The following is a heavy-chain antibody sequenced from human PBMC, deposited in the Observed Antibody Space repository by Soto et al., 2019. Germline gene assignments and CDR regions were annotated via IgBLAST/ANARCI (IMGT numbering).Heavy chain of an antibody. D-gene: IGHD2-8*01. CDR3: VRVPVWTNNFYY. V-gene: IGHV1-3*01. CDR1: GYTFSKYA. CDR2: INYGNGDK. J-gene: IGHJ4*02. Sequence: QVQLVQSGAEVKMPGASMNISCQGSGYTFSKYAFHWVRQAPGQRLEWMAWINYGNGDKRYSQNFPRRVTITMDTSASTAYFDLSGLTCEDTAVYYCVRVPVWTNNFYYWGQGTPVTVSS.